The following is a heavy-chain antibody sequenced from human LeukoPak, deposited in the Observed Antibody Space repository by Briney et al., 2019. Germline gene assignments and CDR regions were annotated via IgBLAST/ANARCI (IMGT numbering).Heavy chain of an antibody. CDR2: ISSGGNSI. CDR3: AIYAGY. D-gene: IGHD2-2*01. CDR1: GFTFSDSY. Sequence: TGGSLRLSCAAAGFTFSDSYMSWFSQAPGKGLEWVSYISSGGNSIYYTDSVKGRFTISRDNAKNSLYLQMNSLRAEDTAVYYCAIYAGYWGQGTLVTVSS. J-gene: IGHJ4*02. V-gene: IGHV3-11*01.